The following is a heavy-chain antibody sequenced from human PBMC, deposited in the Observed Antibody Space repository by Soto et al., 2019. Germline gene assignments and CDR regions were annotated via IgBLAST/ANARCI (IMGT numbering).Heavy chain of an antibody. J-gene: IGHJ5*02. CDR3: ARGFYDFWSGYHNWFDP. V-gene: IGHV1-2*04. CDR2: INPNSGGT. Sequence: ASVKVSCKASGYTFTGYYMHWVRQAPGQGLEWMGWINPNSGGTNYAQKFQGWVTMTRDTSISTAYMELSRLRSDDTAVYYCARGFYDFWSGYHNWFDPWGQGTLVTVSS. CDR1: GYTFTGYY. D-gene: IGHD3-3*01.